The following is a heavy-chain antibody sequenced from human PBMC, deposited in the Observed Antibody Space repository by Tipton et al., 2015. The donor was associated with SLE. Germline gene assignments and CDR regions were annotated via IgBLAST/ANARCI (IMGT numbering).Heavy chain of an antibody. Sequence: TLSLTCTVSGYSISTGYYWGWIRQPPGKGLEWIGNMYQTGTTDYNPSLKSRLTLSIDTSKNQFSLKLSSVTAADTAVYYCVRLELPATKADYWGPGTLVTVSS. V-gene: IGHV4-38-2*02. D-gene: IGHD5-24*01. J-gene: IGHJ4*02. CDR3: VRLELPATKADY. CDR1: GYSISTGYY. CDR2: MYQTGTT.